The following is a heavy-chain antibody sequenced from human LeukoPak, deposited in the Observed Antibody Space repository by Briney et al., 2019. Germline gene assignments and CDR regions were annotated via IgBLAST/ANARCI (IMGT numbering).Heavy chain of an antibody. D-gene: IGHD2-15*01. CDR3: ARVRGYCSGGSCYPYYFDY. CDR1: GDSISNYY. CDR2: IYYSGST. J-gene: IGHJ4*02. Sequence: SETLSLTCTVSGDSISNYYWTWIRQPPGKGLEWIGYIYYSGSTNYNPSLKSRVTISVDTSKNQFSLKPSSVTAADTAVYYCARVRGYCSGGSCYPYYFDYWGQGALVTVSS. V-gene: IGHV4-59*01.